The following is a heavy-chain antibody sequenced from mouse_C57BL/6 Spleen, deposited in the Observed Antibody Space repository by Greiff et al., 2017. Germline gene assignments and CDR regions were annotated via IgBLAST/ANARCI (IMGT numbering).Heavy chain of an antibody. Sequence: QVQLQQPGAELVMPGASVKLSCKASGYTFTSYWMPWVKQRPGQGLEWIGEIDPSDSYTNYNQKFKGKSTLTVDKSSSTAYMQLSSLTSEDSAVYYCARYWFAYWGQGTLVTVSA. CDR1: GYTFTSYW. V-gene: IGHV1-69*01. CDR3: ARYWFAY. CDR2: IDPSDSYT. J-gene: IGHJ3*01.